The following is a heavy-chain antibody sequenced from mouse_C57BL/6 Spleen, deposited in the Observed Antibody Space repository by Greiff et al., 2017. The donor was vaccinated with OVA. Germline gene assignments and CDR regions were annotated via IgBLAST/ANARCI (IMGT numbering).Heavy chain of an antibody. CDR1: GYTFTSYW. D-gene: IGHD2-4*01. V-gene: IGHV1-72*01. Sequence: QVQLKQPGAELVKPGASVKLSCKASGYTFTSYWMHWVKQRPGRGLEWIGRIDPNSGGTKYNEKFKSKATLTVDKPSSTAYMQLSSLTSEDSAVYYCARSYYDYDGGAWFAYWGQGTLVTVSA. CDR2: IDPNSGGT. CDR3: ARSYYDYDGGAWFAY. J-gene: IGHJ3*01.